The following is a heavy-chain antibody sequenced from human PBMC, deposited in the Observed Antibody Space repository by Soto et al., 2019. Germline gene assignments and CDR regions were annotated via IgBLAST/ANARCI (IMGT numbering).Heavy chain of an antibody. V-gene: IGHV3-11*01. J-gene: IGHJ6*03. CDR2: ISTSGDTI. CDR3: ARDSNSNYGYMDV. D-gene: IGHD4-4*01. CDR1: GFTFSDYY. Sequence: QVQLVESGGGLVKPGGSLRLSCAASGFTFSDYYMTWIRQSPGKGLEWVSYISTSGDTIYYADSVKGRFTISRDNAKNSLYRQMNGLRAEDTAVYYCARDSNSNYGYMDVWGKGTTVTVSS.